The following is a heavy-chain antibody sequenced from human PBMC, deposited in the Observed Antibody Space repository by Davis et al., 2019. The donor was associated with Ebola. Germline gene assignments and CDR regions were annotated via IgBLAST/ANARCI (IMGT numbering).Heavy chain of an antibody. CDR2: ISWDGGST. D-gene: IGHD6-13*01. CDR3: AREDIAAAGLLYYYYGMDV. V-gene: IGHV3-43*01. Sequence: ESLKTPCAAPGFTFDYYTMHWVRQAPGKGLEWVSLISWDGGSTYYADSVKGRFTISRDNSKNTLYLQMNSLRAEDTAVYYCAREDIAAAGLLYYYYGMDVWGQGTTVTVSS. J-gene: IGHJ6*02. CDR1: GFTFDYYT.